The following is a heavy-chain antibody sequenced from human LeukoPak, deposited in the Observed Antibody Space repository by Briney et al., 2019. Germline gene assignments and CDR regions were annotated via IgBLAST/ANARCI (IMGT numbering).Heavy chain of an antibody. D-gene: IGHD3-10*01. CDR2: INHRGST. J-gene: IGHJ6*03. CDR1: GGSFSGYF. CDR3: ARVVSGITMVRGVPEYYYYYMDV. Sequence: PSETLSLTCAVYGGSFSGYFWSWIRQPPGKGLEWIGEINHRGSTNYNPSLRSRVTILVDTSKNQLSLKLNSVTAADTAVYYCARVVSGITMVRGVPEYYYYYMDVWGKGTTVTVSS. V-gene: IGHV4-34*01.